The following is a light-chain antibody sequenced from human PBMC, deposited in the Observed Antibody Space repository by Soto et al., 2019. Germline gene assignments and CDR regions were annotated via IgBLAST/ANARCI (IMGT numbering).Light chain of an antibody. V-gene: IGKV3-11*01. J-gene: IGKJ3*01. CDR1: QSVSSS. CDR3: QQRSDWPPFT. Sequence: EIVLTQSPATLSLSPGESATLSCRASQSVSSSLAWYQQISGQTPRLLIYDASNRATGVPARFSGSGSGTDFTLTISSLEPEDFPTYYCQQRSDWPPFTFGPGTKVDLK. CDR2: DAS.